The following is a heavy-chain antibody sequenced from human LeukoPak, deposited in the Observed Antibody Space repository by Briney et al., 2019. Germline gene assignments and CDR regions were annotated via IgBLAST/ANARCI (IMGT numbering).Heavy chain of an antibody. CDR2: IKKDGSEK. CDR3: ARDLSGVAGYTYGRGIDY. D-gene: IGHD5-18*01. Sequence: GGSLRLSCAASGFTLLGYGMHWVRQAPGKGLEWVANIKKDGSEKYYVDSVKGRFTISRDNAKTSLYLQMNSLRAEDTAVYYCARDLSGVAGYTYGRGIDYWGQGTLVTVSS. CDR1: GFTLLGYG. V-gene: IGHV3-7*01. J-gene: IGHJ4*02.